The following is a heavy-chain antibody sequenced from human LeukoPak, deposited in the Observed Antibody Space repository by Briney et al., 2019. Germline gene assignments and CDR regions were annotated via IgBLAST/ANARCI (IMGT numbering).Heavy chain of an antibody. CDR3: ASPLGGNFDY. D-gene: IGHD1-26*01. Sequence: ASVKVSCKASGYTFTSYYIHWVRQAPGQGREWMGGIIPIFGTANYAQKFQGRVTITADKSTSTAYMELSSLRSEDTAVYYCASPLGGNFDYWGQGTLVTVSS. CDR1: GYTFTSYY. CDR2: IIPIFGTA. J-gene: IGHJ4*02. V-gene: IGHV1-69*06.